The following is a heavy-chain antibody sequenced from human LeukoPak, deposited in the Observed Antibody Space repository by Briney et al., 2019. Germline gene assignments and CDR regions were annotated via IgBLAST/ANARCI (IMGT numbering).Heavy chain of an antibody. V-gene: IGHV3-23*01. D-gene: IGHD6-19*01. Sequence: PGRSLRLSCAASAFTFSSNAMSWVRQAPGKGLECDSAIRGSVGSTYYADSVKGRFTISKDKSKHTLYLQMTSLRAEDTAVYYCAKGLAVAGHFDYWGQGTLVTVSS. J-gene: IGHJ4*02. CDR3: AKGLAVAGHFDY. CDR1: AFTFSSNA. CDR2: IRGSVGST.